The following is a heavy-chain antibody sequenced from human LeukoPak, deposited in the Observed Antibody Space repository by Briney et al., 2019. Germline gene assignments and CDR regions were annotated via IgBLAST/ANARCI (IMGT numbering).Heavy chain of an antibody. CDR1: GGSISSYY. V-gene: IGHV4-59*01. D-gene: IGHD3-9*01. CDR2: IYYSGST. Sequence: PSETLSLTCTVSGGSISSYYWSWIRQPPGKGLEWIGYIYYSGSTNYSPSLKSRVTISVDTSKNQFSLKLSSVTAADTAVYYCARDRGTLRYFDWLPQGWFDPWGQGTLVTVSS. CDR3: ARDRGTLRYFDWLPQGWFDP. J-gene: IGHJ5*02.